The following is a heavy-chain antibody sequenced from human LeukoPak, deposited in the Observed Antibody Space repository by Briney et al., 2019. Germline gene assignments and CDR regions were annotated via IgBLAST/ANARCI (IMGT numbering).Heavy chain of an antibody. D-gene: IGHD2-2*01. Sequence: SGTLSLTCTVSGGSISSYYWSWIRQPPGKGLEWIGYIYYSGSTNYNPSLKSRVTISVDTSKNQFSLKLSSVTAADTAVYYCARALGYVDYWGQGTLVTVSS. CDR3: ARALGYVDY. V-gene: IGHV4-59*01. CDR2: IYYSGST. CDR1: GGSISSYY. J-gene: IGHJ4*02.